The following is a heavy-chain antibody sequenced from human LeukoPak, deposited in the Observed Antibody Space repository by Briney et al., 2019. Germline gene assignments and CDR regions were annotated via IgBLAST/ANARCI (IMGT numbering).Heavy chain of an antibody. Sequence: VASVKVSCKASGYTFTVYYMHWVRQAPGQGLEYMGWINPNSGGTNYVQKFQGRVTMTRDTSISTAYMELSRLRSDDTAVYYCALYSSGLFDPWGQGTLVTVSS. CDR1: GYTFTVYY. CDR2: INPNSGGT. CDR3: ALYSSGLFDP. V-gene: IGHV1-2*02. D-gene: IGHD6-19*01. J-gene: IGHJ5*02.